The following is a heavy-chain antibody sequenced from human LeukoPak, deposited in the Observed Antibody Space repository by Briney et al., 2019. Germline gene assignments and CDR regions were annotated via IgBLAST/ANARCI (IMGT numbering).Heavy chain of an antibody. CDR1: GFIFGDYA. CDR3: KSAGTYS. J-gene: IGHJ4*02. V-gene: IGHV3-49*04. Sequence: GGSLRLSCTASGFIFGDYAMSWVRQAPGKGLEWVGFIRSKSYGATAEYAASVKGRFTIPRDDSKSIAYLQMNTLQTEDTAVYYCKSAGTYSWGQGTLVTVSS. CDR2: IRSKSYGATA. D-gene: IGHD6-13*01.